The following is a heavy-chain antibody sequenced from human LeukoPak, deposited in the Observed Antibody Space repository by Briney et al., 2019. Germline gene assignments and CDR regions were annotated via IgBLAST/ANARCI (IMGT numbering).Heavy chain of an antibody. CDR1: GGAISSYY. J-gene: IGHJ6*02. CDR3: ARGAEMATILSQSYYYGMDV. CDR2: IYYSGGT. D-gene: IGHD5-24*01. V-gene: IGHV4-59*01. Sequence: PSETLSLTCTVSGGAISSYYWSWIRQPPGKGLEWVGYIYYSGGTNYNPSLKSRVTISVDTSKNQFSLKLSSVTAADTAVYYCARGAEMATILSQSYYYGMDVWGQGTTVTVSS.